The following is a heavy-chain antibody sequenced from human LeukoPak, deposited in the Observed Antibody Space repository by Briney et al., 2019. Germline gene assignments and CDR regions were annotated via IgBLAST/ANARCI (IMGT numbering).Heavy chain of an antibody. Sequence: GGSLRLSCAASGFTFSSYEMNWVRQAPGKGLEWVSAISGSGGSTYYADSVKGRFTISRDNSKNTLYLQMNSLRAEDTAVYYCAKGNRIVATTPLDYWGQGTLVTVSS. J-gene: IGHJ4*02. CDR1: GFTFSSYE. CDR3: AKGNRIVATTPLDY. CDR2: ISGSGGST. D-gene: IGHD5-12*01. V-gene: IGHV3-23*01.